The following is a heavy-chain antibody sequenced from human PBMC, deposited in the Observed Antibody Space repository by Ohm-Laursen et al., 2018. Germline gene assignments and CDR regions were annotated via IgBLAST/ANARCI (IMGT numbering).Heavy chain of an antibody. Sequence: TLSLTCTVSGGSISSYYWSWIRQPAGKGLEWIGRIYTSGSTNYNPSLESRVTMSVDTSRNHFSLELTSVTAADTAVYYCAREYSDDGGYRYDAFDVWGHGTVVTVSS. CDR3: AREYSDDGGYRYDAFDV. CDR2: IYTSGST. D-gene: IGHD2-15*01. V-gene: IGHV4-4*07. J-gene: IGHJ3*01. CDR1: GGSISSYY.